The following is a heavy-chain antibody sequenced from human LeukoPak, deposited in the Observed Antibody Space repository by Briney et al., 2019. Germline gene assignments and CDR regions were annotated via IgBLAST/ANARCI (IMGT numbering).Heavy chain of an antibody. Sequence: SVKVSCKASGGTFSSYAISWVRQAPGQGLEWMGRIIPILGIANYAQKFQGRVTITADKSTSTAYMELSSLRSEDTAVYYCARGGGIAAAGTDYFDYWGQGTLVTVSS. J-gene: IGHJ4*02. CDR1: GGTFSSYA. V-gene: IGHV1-69*04. D-gene: IGHD6-13*01. CDR3: ARGGGIAAAGTDYFDY. CDR2: IIPILGIA.